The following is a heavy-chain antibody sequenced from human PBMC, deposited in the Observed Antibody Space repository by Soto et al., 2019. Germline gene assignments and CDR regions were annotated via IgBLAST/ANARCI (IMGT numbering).Heavy chain of an antibody. D-gene: IGHD2-2*03. V-gene: IGHV3-30*18. CDR1: GFTFRTYG. Sequence: GGSLRLACAASGFTFRTYGMHWVRQAPGKGLEWVAVVSYDGSRQYYRESVRGRFIISRDNSKNTLSLQMDSLRPEDTSVYFCAKGQIPGSTGSPGYFDSWGQGAVVTVSS. J-gene: IGHJ4*02. CDR3: AKGQIPGSTGSPGYFDS. CDR2: VSYDGSRQ.